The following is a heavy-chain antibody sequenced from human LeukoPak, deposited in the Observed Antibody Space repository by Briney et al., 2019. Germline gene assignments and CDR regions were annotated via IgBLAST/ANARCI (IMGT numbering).Heavy chain of an antibody. J-gene: IGHJ4*02. D-gene: IGHD3-22*01. CDR2: IYYSGST. CDR1: GGSISSYY. CDR3: ARNYYDSSGYFFELGY. Sequence: KPSETLSLTCTVSGGSISSYYWSWIRQPAGKGLEWIGYIYYSGSTNYNPSLKSRVTISLDTSKNQFSLKLNSVTAADTAVYYCARNYYDSSGYFFELGYWGQGTLVTVSS. V-gene: IGHV4-59*01.